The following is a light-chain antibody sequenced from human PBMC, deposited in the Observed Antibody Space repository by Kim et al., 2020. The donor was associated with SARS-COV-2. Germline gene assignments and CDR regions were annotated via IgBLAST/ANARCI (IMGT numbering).Light chain of an antibody. Sequence: SVGDRVTITCRASQTINNYLNWYQQKPGKAPNLVIYEASSLQSGVPSRFSGSVSGTDFTLTISSLQPEDFATYYCQQSYSIPLTFGGGTKVDIK. V-gene: IGKV1-39*01. J-gene: IGKJ4*01. CDR3: QQSYSIPLT. CDR1: QTINNY. CDR2: EAS.